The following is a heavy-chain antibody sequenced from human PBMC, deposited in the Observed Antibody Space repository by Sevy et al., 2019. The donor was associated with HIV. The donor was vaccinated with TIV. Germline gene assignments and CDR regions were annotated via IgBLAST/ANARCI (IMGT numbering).Heavy chain of an antibody. D-gene: IGHD5-12*01. CDR2: ISYDGSNK. CDR3: AGEGRGYQGFSSAYNWFDP. V-gene: IGHV3-30-3*01. J-gene: IGHJ5*02. CDR1: GFTFSSYA. Sequence: GGSLRLSCAASGFTFSSYAMHWVRQAPGKGLEWVAVISYDGSNKYYADSVKGRFTISRDNSKNTLYLQMNSLRAEDTAVYYCAGEGRGYQGFSSAYNWFDPWGQGTLVTVSS.